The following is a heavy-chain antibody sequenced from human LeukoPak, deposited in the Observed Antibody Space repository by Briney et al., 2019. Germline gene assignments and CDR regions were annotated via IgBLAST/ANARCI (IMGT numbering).Heavy chain of an antibody. CDR2: FGDRSAYI. CDR3: TASVGEMALDY. V-gene: IGHV3-21*01. Sequence: PGGSLRLSCAASGFTFSSSSMSWVRQAPGKGPEWVSSFGDRSAYIYYADSVKGRFTISRDNAKNSLYLQMDGLRVDDTAVYYCTASVGEMALDYWGQGTLVTASS. J-gene: IGHJ4*02. D-gene: IGHD3-16*01. CDR1: GFTFSSSS.